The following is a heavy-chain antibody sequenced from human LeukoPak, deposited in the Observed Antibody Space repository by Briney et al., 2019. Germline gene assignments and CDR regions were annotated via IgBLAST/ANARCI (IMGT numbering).Heavy chain of an antibody. D-gene: IGHD5-12*01. CDR2: MNPNSGNT. Sequence: ASVKVSCKASEYTFTSYDINWVRQATGQRLEWMGWMNPNSGNTGYAQKFQGRVTIHRNTSISTAYMELSSQTFEDTPVYYCARGRHPGPTWISEYWGQGTLVTVSS. CDR1: EYTFTSYD. CDR3: ARGRHPGPTWISEY. J-gene: IGHJ4*02. V-gene: IGHV1-8*01.